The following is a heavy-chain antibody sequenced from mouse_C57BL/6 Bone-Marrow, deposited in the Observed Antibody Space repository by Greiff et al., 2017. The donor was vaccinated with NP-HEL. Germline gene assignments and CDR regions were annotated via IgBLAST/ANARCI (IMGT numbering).Heavy chain of an antibody. CDR3: ASTGSFAY. Sequence: VQLQQPGAELVRPGTSVKLSCKASGYTFTSYWMHWVKQRPGQGLEWIGVIDPSDSYTNYNQKFTGKATLTVDTSSSTAYMQLRSLTSEDSAVYYCASTGSFAYWGQGTLVTVSA. CDR2: IDPSDSYT. D-gene: IGHD4-1*02. V-gene: IGHV1-59*01. J-gene: IGHJ3*01. CDR1: GYTFTSYW.